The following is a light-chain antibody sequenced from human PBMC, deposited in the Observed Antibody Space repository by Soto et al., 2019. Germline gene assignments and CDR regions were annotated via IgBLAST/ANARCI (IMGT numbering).Light chain of an antibody. CDR1: SSDVGGYNY. CDR3: SSYAGSNNFV. Sequence: QSVRTQPPSASGSPGQSVTISCTGTSSDVGGYNYVSWYQQHPGKAPKLMIYEVSERPSGVPDRFSGSKSSNTASLTVSGLQAEDEADYYCSSYAGSNNFVFGTGTKV. V-gene: IGLV2-8*01. J-gene: IGLJ1*01. CDR2: EVS.